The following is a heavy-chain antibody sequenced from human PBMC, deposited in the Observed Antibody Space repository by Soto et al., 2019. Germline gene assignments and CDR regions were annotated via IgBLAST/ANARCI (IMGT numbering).Heavy chain of an antibody. J-gene: IGHJ4*02. D-gene: IGHD5-12*01. V-gene: IGHV1-69*13. Sequence: SVKVSCQASGGTFSSYAISWVRQAPGQGLEWMGGIIPIFGTANYAQKFQGRVTITADESTSTAYMELSSLRSEDTAVYYCAREVDIVATRYFDYWGQGTLVTVSS. CDR3: AREVDIVATRYFDY. CDR1: GGTFSSYA. CDR2: IIPIFGTA.